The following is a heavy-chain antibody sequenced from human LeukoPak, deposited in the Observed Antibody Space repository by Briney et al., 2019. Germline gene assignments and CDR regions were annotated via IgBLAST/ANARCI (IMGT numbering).Heavy chain of an antibody. J-gene: IGHJ4*02. CDR2: IKSKTDGGTT. CDR1: GFTFSNAW. CDR3: TTDSRITGTTVVDY. V-gene: IGHV3-15*01. D-gene: IGHD1-7*01. Sequence: GGSLRLSCAASGFTFSNAWMSWVRQAPGKGLEWVGRIKSKTDGGTTDYAAPVKGRFTISRDDSKNTLYLQMNSPKTEDTAVYYCTTDSRITGTTVVDYWGQGTLVTVSS.